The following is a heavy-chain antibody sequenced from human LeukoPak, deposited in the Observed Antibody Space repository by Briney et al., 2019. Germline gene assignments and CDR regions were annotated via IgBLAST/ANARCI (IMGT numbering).Heavy chain of an antibody. Sequence: KPSETLSLTCTASGGSISSYYWSWLRQPAGKGLEWIGRIYTSGSTNYNPSLKSRVTMSVDTSKNQFSLKLSSVTAADTAVYYCARDRDPIDIVVVTAAPFDYWGQGTLVTVSS. V-gene: IGHV4-4*07. CDR2: IYTSGST. D-gene: IGHD2-2*01. CDR1: GGSISSYY. CDR3: ARDRDPIDIVVVTAAPFDY. J-gene: IGHJ4*02.